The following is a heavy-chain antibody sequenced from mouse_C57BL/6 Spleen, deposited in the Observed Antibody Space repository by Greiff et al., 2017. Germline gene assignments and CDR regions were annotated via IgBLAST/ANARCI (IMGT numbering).Heavy chain of an antibody. D-gene: IGHD2-2*01. CDR1: GYSFTGYY. V-gene: IGHV1-42*01. CDR3: ARRGVSTMVTTGFAY. J-gene: IGHJ3*01. Sequence: EVQLQQSGPELVKPGASVKISCKASGYSFTGYYMNWVKQSPEKSLEWIGEINPSTGGTTYNQKFKAKATLTVDKSSSTAYMQRKSLTSEDSAVYYCARRGVSTMVTTGFAYWGQGTLVTVSA. CDR2: INPSTGGT.